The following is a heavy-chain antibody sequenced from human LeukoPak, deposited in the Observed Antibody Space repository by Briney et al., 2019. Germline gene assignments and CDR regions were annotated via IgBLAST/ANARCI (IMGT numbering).Heavy chain of an antibody. V-gene: IGHV3-30*02. Sequence: GGSLRLSCAASGFTFSSYGMHWVRQAPGKGLEWVAFIRYDGSNKYYADSVKGRFTISRDNSKNTLYLQMNSLRAEDTAVYYCARVRGYDILTGYAFDIWGQGTMVTVSS. CDR3: ARVRGYDILTGYAFDI. CDR2: IRYDGSNK. CDR1: GFTFSSYG. J-gene: IGHJ3*02. D-gene: IGHD3-9*01.